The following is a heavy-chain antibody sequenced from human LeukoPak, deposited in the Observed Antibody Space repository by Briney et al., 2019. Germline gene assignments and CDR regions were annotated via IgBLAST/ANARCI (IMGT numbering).Heavy chain of an antibody. CDR3: AKAPLYYYDSSGYYLDT. Sequence: GGSLRLSCAASGFTFSSYAMSWVRQAPGKGLEWVSAISGSGGSTYYADSVKGRFTISRDNSKNTLYLQMNSLRAEDTAVYYCAKAPLYYYDSSGYYLDTWGQGTLVTVSS. J-gene: IGHJ4*02. CDR2: ISGSGGST. CDR1: GFTFSSYA. D-gene: IGHD3-22*01. V-gene: IGHV3-23*01.